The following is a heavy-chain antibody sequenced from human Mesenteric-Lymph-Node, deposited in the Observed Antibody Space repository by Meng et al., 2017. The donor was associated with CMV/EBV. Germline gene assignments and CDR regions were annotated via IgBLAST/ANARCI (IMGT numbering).Heavy chain of an antibody. V-gene: IGHV3-30*02. CDR3: AKDHDLVTGKDYYYAMDV. CDR2: IRYDGTKT. D-gene: IGHD2-21*02. CDR1: GFTFSTYA. J-gene: IGHJ6*02. Sequence: GGSLRLSCAASGFTFSTYAMTWVRQGPGTGLEWVSFIRYDGTKTYYADSVKGRFTISRDNSKNTLYLQMNSLGVEDTAIYYCAKDHDLVTGKDYYYAMDVWGQGTTVTVSS.